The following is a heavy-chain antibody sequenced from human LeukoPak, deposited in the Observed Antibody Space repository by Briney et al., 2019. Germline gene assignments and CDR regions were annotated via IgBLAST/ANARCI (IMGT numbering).Heavy chain of an antibody. J-gene: IGHJ4*02. CDR2: ISSSSYI. CDR3: ARDQGYNWNDQQYDY. V-gene: IGHV3-21*01. Sequence: GGSLRLSCAASGFTFSSYSMNWVRQAPGKGLEWVSSISSSSYIYYADSVKGRFTISRDNAKNSLYLQMNSLRAEDTAVYYCARDQGYNWNDQQYDYWGQGTLVTVSS. CDR1: GFTFSSYS. D-gene: IGHD1-1*01.